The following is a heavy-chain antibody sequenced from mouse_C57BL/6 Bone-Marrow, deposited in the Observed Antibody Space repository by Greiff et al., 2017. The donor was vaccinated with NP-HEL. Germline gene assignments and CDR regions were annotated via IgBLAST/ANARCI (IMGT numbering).Heavy chain of an antibody. CDR3: TGSLYGNYLYFDY. D-gene: IGHD2-1*01. CDR2: IRLKSDNYAT. V-gene: IGHV6-3*01. J-gene: IGHJ2*01. CDR1: GFTFSNYW. Sequence: EVKVEESGGGLVQPGGSMKLSCVASGFTFSNYWMNWVRQSPEKGLEWVAQIRLKSDNYATHYAESVKGRFTISRDDSKSSVYLQMNNLRAEDTGIYYCTGSLYGNYLYFDYWGQGTTLTVSS.